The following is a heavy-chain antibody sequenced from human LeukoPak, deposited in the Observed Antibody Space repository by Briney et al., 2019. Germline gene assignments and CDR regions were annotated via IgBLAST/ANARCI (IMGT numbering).Heavy chain of an antibody. CDR3: AVGFEWLGLFDY. V-gene: IGHV1-3*01. CDR2: INAGNGNT. CDR1: GYTFTSYA. Sequence: ASVKVSCKASGYTFTSYAMHWVRQAPGQRLEWMGWINAGNGNTEYSQKFQGRVTITRDTSASTAYMELSSLRSEDTAVYYCAVGFEWLGLFDYWGQGTLVTVSS. D-gene: IGHD6-19*01. J-gene: IGHJ4*02.